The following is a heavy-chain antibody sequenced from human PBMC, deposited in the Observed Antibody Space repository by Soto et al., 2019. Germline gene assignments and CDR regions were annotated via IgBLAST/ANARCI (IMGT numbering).Heavy chain of an antibody. J-gene: IGHJ4*02. CDR3: ARSYSRSWLMDFFDY. D-gene: IGHD3-22*01. CDR2: TYYRSNWNN. V-gene: IGHV6-1*01. Sequence: QVPLQQSGPGLVKPSQTLSLTCAVSGDSVTGHSVAWNWIRQSPSRGLEWLGRTYYRSNWNNDYAVSVKSRITINPDTAKNQISLQLNSVTPEDTAVYYCARSYSRSWLMDFFDYWGLGTLVTVSS. CDR1: GDSVTGHSVA.